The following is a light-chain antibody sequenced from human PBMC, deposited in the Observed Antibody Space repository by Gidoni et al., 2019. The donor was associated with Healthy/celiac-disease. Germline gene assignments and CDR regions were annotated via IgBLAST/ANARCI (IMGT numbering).Light chain of an antibody. CDR2: QDS. V-gene: IGLV3-1*01. Sequence: SYELTQPPSVSVSPGQTASITCSGDKLGDTYACWYQQKPGQSPVLVIYQDSKRPSGIPERFSGSNSGNTATLTISGTQAMDEADYYCQAWDSSCVVFGGGTKLTVL. J-gene: IGLJ2*01. CDR3: QAWDSSCVV. CDR1: KLGDTY.